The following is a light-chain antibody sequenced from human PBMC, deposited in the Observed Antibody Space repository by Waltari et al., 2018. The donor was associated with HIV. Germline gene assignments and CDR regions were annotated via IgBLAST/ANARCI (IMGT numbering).Light chain of an antibody. CDR2: GAS. Sequence: DIQMTQSHSSLSASVVDTVTMTCRASQDISNYIAWYQHKPWRSPYLLIYGASTLQSGVPPRFSGSGSGTNFTLTINDLQPEDIATYYCQLYFSAPLSFGGGTRVDFK. J-gene: IGKJ4*01. CDR1: QDISNY. CDR3: QLYFSAPLS. V-gene: IGKV1-27*01.